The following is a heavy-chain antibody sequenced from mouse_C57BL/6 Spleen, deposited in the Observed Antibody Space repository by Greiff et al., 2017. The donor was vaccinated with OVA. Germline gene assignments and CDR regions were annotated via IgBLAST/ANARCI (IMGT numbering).Heavy chain of an antibody. CDR3: ARGEVGLAWFAY. V-gene: IGHV1-59*01. D-gene: IGHD4-1*01. J-gene: IGHJ3*01. CDR2: IDPSDSYT. CDR1: GYTFTSYW. Sequence: QVQLKQPGAELVRPGPSVKLSCKASGYTFTSYWMHWVKQRPGQGLEWIGVIDPSDSYTNYNQKFKGKATLTVDTSSSTAYMQLSSLTSEDSAVYYCARGEVGLAWFAYWGQGTLVTVSA.